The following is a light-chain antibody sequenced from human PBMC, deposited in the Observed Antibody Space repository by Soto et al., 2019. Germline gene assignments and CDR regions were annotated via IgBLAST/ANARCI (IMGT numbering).Light chain of an antibody. CDR3: LQDNSYPWT. J-gene: IGKJ1*01. CDR2: AAS. Sequence: QMTQSPSSLSASVGEKIIITCRASRDVGSDVSWYQQKPGQAPKLLIYAASNLYTGVPSRFSGTGSGTNFTLTISSLQPEDFATYYCLQDNSYPWTFGQGTKVDIK. V-gene: IGKV1-6*01. CDR1: RDVGSD.